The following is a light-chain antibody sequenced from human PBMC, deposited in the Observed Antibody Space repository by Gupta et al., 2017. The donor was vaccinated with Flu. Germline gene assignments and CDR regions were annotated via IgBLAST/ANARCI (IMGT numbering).Light chain of an antibody. Sequence: SVLTQPPSVSGAPGQRVTISCTGSSSNIGAGYDVHWYQQLPGTAPKLLIYGNSNRPSGVPDRFSGSKSGTSASLAITGLQAEDEADYYCQSYDSSRSGPGVFGGGTKLTVL. CDR2: GNS. CDR1: SSNIGAGYD. V-gene: IGLV1-40*01. CDR3: QSYDSSRSGPGV. J-gene: IGLJ2*01.